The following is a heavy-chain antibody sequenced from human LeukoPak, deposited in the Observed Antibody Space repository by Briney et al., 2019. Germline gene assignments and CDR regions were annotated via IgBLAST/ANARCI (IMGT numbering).Heavy chain of an antibody. Sequence: PGGSLRLSCAASGSTFSGSALHWVRQASGKGLEWVGRIKIKANNYATAYAASVKGRFIISRHDSKNTAYLQVNSLKTEDTAVYYCTRLDYGDFRFDYWGQGTLVTVSS. D-gene: IGHD4-17*01. CDR3: TRLDYGDFRFDY. J-gene: IGHJ4*02. V-gene: IGHV3-73*01. CDR2: IKIKANNYAT. CDR1: GSTFSGSA.